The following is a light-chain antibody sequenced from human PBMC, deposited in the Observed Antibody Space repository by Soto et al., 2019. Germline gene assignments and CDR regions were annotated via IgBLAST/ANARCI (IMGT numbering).Light chain of an antibody. V-gene: IGKV3-20*01. CDR1: QSVSSSY. Sequence: EIVLTQSPGTLSLSPGERATLSCRASQSVSSSYLAWYQQKPGQAPRLLIYGASSRATGIPDRFSGSGSGTGFTLTISSLEPEDFVVYYCQQYGSSPPYTFGQGTKLEIK. CDR2: GAS. J-gene: IGKJ2*01. CDR3: QQYGSSPPYT.